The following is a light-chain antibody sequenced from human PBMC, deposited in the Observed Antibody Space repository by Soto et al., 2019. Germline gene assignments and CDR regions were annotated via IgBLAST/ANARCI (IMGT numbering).Light chain of an antibody. J-gene: IGKJ4*02. CDR3: QQFNSYPT. V-gene: IGKV1-13*02. CDR1: QGISSA. Sequence: AIQLTQSPSSLSASVGDRVTITWRASQGISSALAWYQQKPGKAPKLLIYDASSLESGVPSRFSGSGSGTDFTLTISSLQPEDFATYYCQQFNSYPTFGGGTKVDIK. CDR2: DAS.